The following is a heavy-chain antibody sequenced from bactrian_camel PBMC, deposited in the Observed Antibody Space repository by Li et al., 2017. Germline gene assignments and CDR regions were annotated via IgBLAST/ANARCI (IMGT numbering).Heavy chain of an antibody. D-gene: IGHD1*01. J-gene: IGHJ6*01. CDR1: GDIYSRGC. CDR2: IHTGIGRT. CDR3: ARGPGRGDECASGMRNFQRFGY. Sequence: VQLVESGGGSVQAGGSLRLSCAASGDIYSRGCMGWFRQAPGKEREGVASIHTGIGRTYYIDSVKGRFTVTSDNAKHTLYLQMNNLKPEDTAMYYCARGPGRGDECASGMRNFQRFGYWGQGTQVTVS. V-gene: IGHV3S54*01.